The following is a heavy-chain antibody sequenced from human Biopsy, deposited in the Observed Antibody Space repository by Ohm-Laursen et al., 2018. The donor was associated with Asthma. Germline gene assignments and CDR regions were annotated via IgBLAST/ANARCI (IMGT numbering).Heavy chain of an antibody. CDR1: GFTVSRDY. J-gene: IGHJ6*02. D-gene: IGHD4-17*01. V-gene: IGHV4-59*08. Sequence: LSCAASGFTVSRDYMFWVRQAPGKGLEWIGFVFWSGTTHYNRSLERRLSISIDTTRNEFSMTLRSVTAADTAVYFCARVASYGDLYFGIDVWGPGTTVSVS. CDR3: ARVASYGDLYFGIDV. CDR2: VFWSGTT.